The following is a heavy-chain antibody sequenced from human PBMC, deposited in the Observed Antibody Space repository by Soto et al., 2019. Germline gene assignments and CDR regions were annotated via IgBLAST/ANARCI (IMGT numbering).Heavy chain of an antibody. V-gene: IGHV4-59*01. Sequence: PSXTLSLTCTVSGGSIIIFYWSWLRQPPVKGLGWIGYIYYSASTNNNPSLKSRVTITVDTSKNQFSLKLSSVTAADTAVYFCARLNPNSSNYRDYYFDYWGQGTLVTVSS. CDR2: IYYSAST. CDR1: GGSIIIFY. D-gene: IGHD2-2*01. J-gene: IGHJ4*02. CDR3: ARLNPNSSNYRDYYFDY.